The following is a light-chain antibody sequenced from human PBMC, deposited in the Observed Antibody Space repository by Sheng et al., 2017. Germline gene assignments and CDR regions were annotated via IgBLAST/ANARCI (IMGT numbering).Light chain of an antibody. V-gene: IGKV3-20*01. CDR3: QQYDTSPET. CDR2: GAS. J-gene: IGKJ1*01. Sequence: EIVLTQSPGTLSLSPGERATLFCRASQSVNSAYLAWYQHKAGQAPRLLINGASSRATGIPDRFSGSGSGTDFTLTISRLEPEDFAIYYCQQYDTSPETFGQGTKVEVK. CDR1: QSVNSAY.